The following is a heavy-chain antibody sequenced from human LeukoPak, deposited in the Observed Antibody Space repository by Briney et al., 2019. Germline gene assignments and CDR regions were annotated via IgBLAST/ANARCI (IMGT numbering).Heavy chain of an antibody. J-gene: IGHJ6*02. V-gene: IGHV1-69*04. CDR3: ARASVRYYGSGSSRYGMDV. CDR2: IIPILGIA. Sequence: SVKVSCKASGGTFSSYAISWVRQAPGQGLEWMGRIIPILGIANYAQKFQGRVTITADKSTSTAYVELSSLRSEDTAVYYCARASVRYYGSGSSRYGMDVWGQGTTVTVSS. D-gene: IGHD3-10*01. CDR1: GGTFSSYA.